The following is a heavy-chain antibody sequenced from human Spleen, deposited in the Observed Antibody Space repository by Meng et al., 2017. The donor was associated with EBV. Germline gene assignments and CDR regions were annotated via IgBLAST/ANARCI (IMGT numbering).Heavy chain of an antibody. CDR3: ARGLNTGTSPSDC. J-gene: IGHJ4*02. D-gene: IGHD1-1*01. Sequence: QVQLQESGPGTVKTSGTLSLTCDVSGGSISSGNWWSWVRQAPGKGLEWIGDIYQSGSTNYTPSLKRRVTISIDKSKNQFSLKVTSVTAADTAVYYCARGLNTGTSPSDCWGRGTLVTVSS. CDR2: IYQSGST. CDR1: GGSISSGNW. V-gene: IGHV4-4*02.